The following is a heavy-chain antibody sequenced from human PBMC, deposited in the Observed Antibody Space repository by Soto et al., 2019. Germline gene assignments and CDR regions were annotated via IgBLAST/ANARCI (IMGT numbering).Heavy chain of an antibody. J-gene: IGHJ4*02. CDR3: ARIEYSYYKIDY. Sequence: SETLCLTCTVSGGSVITDRYYWSWIRQPPRKGLEWIGYIYYSGCTKYNPSIKSRVTVSLDTSKNQFSLKLSSVTATETAVYYCARIEYSYYKIDYWRQGTLVTVSS. CDR2: IYYSGCT. V-gene: IGHV4-61*01. CDR1: GGSVITDRYY. D-gene: IGHD3-10*01.